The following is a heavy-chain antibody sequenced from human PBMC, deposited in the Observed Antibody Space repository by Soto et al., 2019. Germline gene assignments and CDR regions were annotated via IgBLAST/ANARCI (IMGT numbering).Heavy chain of an antibody. D-gene: IGHD1-26*01. V-gene: IGHV4-28*01. CDR3: ARREIQGPIDY. Sequence: SETLSLNCAVSGYSISSSNWWGWVRQPPGKGLEWIGYIYYSGTTYYNPSLKSRVTMSVDTSKNQFSLKLTSVTAVDTAVYYCARREIQGPIDYWGQGTLVTVSS. CDR1: GYSISSSNW. CDR2: IYYSGTT. J-gene: IGHJ4*02.